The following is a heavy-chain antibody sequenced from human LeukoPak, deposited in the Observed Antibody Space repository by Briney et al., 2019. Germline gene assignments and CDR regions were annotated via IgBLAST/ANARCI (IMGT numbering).Heavy chain of an antibody. CDR3: ARGVPAFFDY. J-gene: IGHJ4*02. D-gene: IGHD3-3*01. Sequence: SEALSLTCTVSGGSISSYYWSWIRQPPGKGLEWIGYIYYSGSTNYNPSLKSRVTISVDTSKNQFSLKLSSVTAADTAVYYCARGVPAFFDYWGQGTLVTVSS. CDR2: IYYSGST. V-gene: IGHV4-59*01. CDR1: GGSISSYY.